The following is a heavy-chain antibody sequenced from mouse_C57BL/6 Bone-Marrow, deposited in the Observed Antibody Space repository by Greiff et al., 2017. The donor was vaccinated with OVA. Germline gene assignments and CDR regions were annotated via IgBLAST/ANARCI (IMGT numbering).Heavy chain of an antibody. J-gene: IGHJ3*01. CDR3: TRRGLLRYMFAY. D-gene: IGHD1-1*01. CDR1: GYTFTSYW. V-gene: IGHV1-5*01. CDR2: IYPGNSDT. Sequence: EVQLQESGTVLARPGASVKMSCKTSGYTFTSYWMHWVKQRPGQGLEWIGAIYPGNSDTSYNQKFQGQAKLTAVTSASTAYMALSSLTKKDSAVYYCTRRGLLRYMFAYWGQGTLVTGSA.